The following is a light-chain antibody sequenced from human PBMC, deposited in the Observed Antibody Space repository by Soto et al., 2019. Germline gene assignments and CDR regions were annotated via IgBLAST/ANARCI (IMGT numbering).Light chain of an antibody. Sequence: QSFLTQPRSVSGSPGQSVTISCPGNSSDVGGYNYVSWYQQHPGKAPKLMIYDVSKRPSGVPDRFSGSKSGNTASLTISGLQAEDEADYYCCSYAGSYTFGYVFGTGTKVTVL. CDR2: DVS. CDR1: SSDVGGYNY. CDR3: CSYAGSYTFGYV. V-gene: IGLV2-11*01. J-gene: IGLJ1*01.